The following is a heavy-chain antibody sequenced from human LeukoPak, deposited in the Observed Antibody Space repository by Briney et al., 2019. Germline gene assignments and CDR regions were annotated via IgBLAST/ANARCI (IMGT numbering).Heavy chain of an antibody. CDR1: GHISSTSL. CDR3: AREAAVGACNFDY. Sequence: GASVKVSCKASGHISSTSLIHWVRAAPGQGPVWMGLINPHDGSTLYARHLQGRVTMTRDTYTRTVYMELNSLGSEDTAVYFCAREAAVGACNFDYWGQGTLVTVSS. V-gene: IGHV1-46*04. J-gene: IGHJ4*02. CDR2: INPHDGST. D-gene: IGHD1-26*01.